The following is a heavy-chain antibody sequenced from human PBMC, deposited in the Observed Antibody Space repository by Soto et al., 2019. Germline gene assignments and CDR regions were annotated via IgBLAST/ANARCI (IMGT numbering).Heavy chain of an antibody. Sequence: QLQLQESGPGLVKPSETLSLTCTVSGGSISSSSYYWGWIRQPPGKGLEWIGSIYYSGSTYYNPSLKSRVTIPVDTSKTQCSLKLSSVTAADTAVYYCASRSSIAARLIDYWGQGTLVTVSS. D-gene: IGHD6-6*01. V-gene: IGHV4-39*01. J-gene: IGHJ4*02. CDR3: ASRSSIAARLIDY. CDR1: GGSISSSSYY. CDR2: IYYSGST.